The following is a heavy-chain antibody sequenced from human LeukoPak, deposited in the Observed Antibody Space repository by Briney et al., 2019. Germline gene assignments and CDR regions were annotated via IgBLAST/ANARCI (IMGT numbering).Heavy chain of an antibody. CDR2: IRYDGGNQ. D-gene: IGHD3-22*01. Sequence: SLRLSCAASGFTFSSYAMSWVRQAPGKGLEWVAFIRYDGGNQYYADSVKGRFTISRDNSKNTMSLQMNSLRAEDTAVYYCAKDGDDCIDFWGQGTLVTVSS. CDR3: AKDGDDCIDF. J-gene: IGHJ4*02. V-gene: IGHV3-30*02. CDR1: GFTFSSYA.